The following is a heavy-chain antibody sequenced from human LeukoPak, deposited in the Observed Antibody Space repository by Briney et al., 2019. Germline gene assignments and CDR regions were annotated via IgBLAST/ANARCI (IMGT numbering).Heavy chain of an antibody. Sequence: SETLSLTCTVSGGSISSYYWSWIRQPPGKGLEWIGYIYYSGSTNYNPSLKSRVTISVDTSKNQFSLKLSSVTAADTAVYYCARDERQYYYDSSGYYRDWGQGTLVTVSS. CDR1: GGSISSYY. J-gene: IGHJ4*02. CDR3: ARDERQYYYDSSGYYRD. V-gene: IGHV4-59*01. CDR2: IYYSGST. D-gene: IGHD3-22*01.